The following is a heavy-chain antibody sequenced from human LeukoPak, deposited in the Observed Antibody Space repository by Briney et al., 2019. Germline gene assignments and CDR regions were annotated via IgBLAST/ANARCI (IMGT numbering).Heavy chain of an antibody. Sequence: GGSLRLSCAASGFTFSSYAMSWLRQAPQKGLEWVSGISVTGEHTYYADSVKGRFTIARDNSRTTLYLQLNSLRADDTAVYYCAKSHITRYPLQYYFDLWGQGAQVIVSS. CDR3: AKSHITRYPLQYYFDL. J-gene: IGHJ4*02. D-gene: IGHD2-21*01. CDR2: ISVTGEHT. CDR1: GFTFSSYA. V-gene: IGHV3-23*01.